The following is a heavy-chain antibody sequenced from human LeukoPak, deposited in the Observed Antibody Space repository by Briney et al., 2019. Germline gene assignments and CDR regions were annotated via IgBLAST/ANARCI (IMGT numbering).Heavy chain of an antibody. Sequence: SETLSLTCTVSGASISSGDSYWSWIRQPPGKGLEWIGYIYYSGSTYNNPSLRSRLIISVDTSKNQFSLKLSSVTAADTAVYYCARASSLVHFDYWGQGTLVTVSS. J-gene: IGHJ4*02. V-gene: IGHV4-30-4*02. CDR3: ARASSLVHFDY. CDR2: IYYSGST. D-gene: IGHD2-15*01. CDR1: GASISSGDSY.